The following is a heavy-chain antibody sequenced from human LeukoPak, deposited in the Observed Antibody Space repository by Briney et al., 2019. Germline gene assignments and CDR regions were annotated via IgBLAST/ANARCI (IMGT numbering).Heavy chain of an antibody. CDR1: GFTFSSYS. V-gene: IGHV3-21*01. D-gene: IGHD3-16*01. CDR2: ISSSSSYI. Sequence: GGSLRLSCAASGFTFSSYSMNWVRQAPGKGLEWVSSISSSSSYIYYADSVKGRFTISRDNAKNSLYLQMNSLRAEDTAEYYCARGALGGAFDIWGQGTMVTVSS. CDR3: ARGALGGAFDI. J-gene: IGHJ3*02.